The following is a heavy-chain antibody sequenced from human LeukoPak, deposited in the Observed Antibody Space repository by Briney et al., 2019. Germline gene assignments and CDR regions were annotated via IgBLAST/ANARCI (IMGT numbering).Heavy chain of an antibody. CDR3: ARDVRIAAAGPLIDY. V-gene: IGHV4-39*07. CDR1: GGSISSSYSY. J-gene: IGHJ4*02. D-gene: IGHD6-13*01. Sequence: PSETLSLTCTVSGGSISSSYSYWGWIRQPPGKGLEWIGNIYYSGSTYYSPSLTSRVTVSVDTSENQFSLKLSSVTAADTAVYYCARDVRIAAAGPLIDYWGQGTLVTVSS. CDR2: IYYSGST.